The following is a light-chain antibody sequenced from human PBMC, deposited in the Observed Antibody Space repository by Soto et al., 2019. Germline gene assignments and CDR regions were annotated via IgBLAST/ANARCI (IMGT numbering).Light chain of an antibody. V-gene: IGKV3-15*01. CDR2: DAF. J-gene: IGKJ1*01. CDR3: QQSNNWPRT. CDR1: QSVSNN. Sequence: EIVMTQSPATLSVSPGGRATLSCRASQSVSNNLAWYQQKPGQAPRLLIYDAFTRATGVPARFSGSGSGTEFTLTISSLQSEDFAVYYCQQSNNWPRTFGQGTKVDIK.